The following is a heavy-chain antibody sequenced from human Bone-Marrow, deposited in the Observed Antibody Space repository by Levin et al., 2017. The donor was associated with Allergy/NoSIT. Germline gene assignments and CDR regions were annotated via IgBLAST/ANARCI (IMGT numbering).Heavy chain of an antibody. J-gene: IGHJ4*02. Sequence: GSLRLSCTVSSVPISSYYWSWIRQPPGKGLEWIGFIYYTGSTHYNPSLKSRVTISIDTSKNQFSLKLSSVTAADTAIYYCAGESFSASSFDYWGPGTLVTVSS. D-gene: IGHD6-6*01. CDR2: IYYTGST. CDR1: SVPISSYY. V-gene: IGHV4-59*01. CDR3: AGESFSASSFDY.